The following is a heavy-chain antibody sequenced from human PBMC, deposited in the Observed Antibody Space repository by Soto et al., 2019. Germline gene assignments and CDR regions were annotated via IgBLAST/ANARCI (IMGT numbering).Heavy chain of an antibody. V-gene: IGHV2-5*02. D-gene: IGHD2-15*01. Sequence: QITLKESGPPLVKPTQTLTLTCTFSGFSLSTSGVGVAWIRQPPGKALEWLALIYWDDDKRYRPSLETRLTLTKDTCKNQVVLTMTNMDSVDTATYYCAYLPCSGGSCYWFSYSGMDVWGQGTTVTVSS. CDR3: AYLPCSGGSCYWFSYSGMDV. J-gene: IGHJ6*02. CDR1: GFSLSTSGVG. CDR2: IYWDDDK.